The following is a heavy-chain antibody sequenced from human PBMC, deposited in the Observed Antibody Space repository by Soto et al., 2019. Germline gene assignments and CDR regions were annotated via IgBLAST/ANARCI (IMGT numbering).Heavy chain of an antibody. J-gene: IGHJ4*01. CDR2: TYYRSKWYY. CDR1: EDIVSSQSAG. D-gene: IGHD1-26*01. Sequence: TPSLTCAITEDIVSSQSAGGRCVRQSPSRGLEWLGRTYYRSKWYYEYAVSVRGRITINPDTSKNQYSLQLNSVTPEDTAVYFCARGEQYSGRIFDYWGQGTLVTVSS. V-gene: IGHV6-1*01. CDR3: ARGEQYSGRIFDY.